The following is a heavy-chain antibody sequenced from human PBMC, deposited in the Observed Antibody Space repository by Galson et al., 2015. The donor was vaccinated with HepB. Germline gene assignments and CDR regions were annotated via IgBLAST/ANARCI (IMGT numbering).Heavy chain of an antibody. CDR2: IDPSNSYT. Sequence: QSGAEMKKPGEYLRISCKGSGYSFTSHWINWVRQMPGKGLEWMGRIDPSNSYTNYSPSFQGHVTISADKSISTAYLQWSGLKASDTAMYYCAREANEDYWGQGTLVTVSS. V-gene: IGHV5-10-1*01. CDR3: AREANEDY. CDR1: GYSFTSHW. J-gene: IGHJ4*02. D-gene: IGHD2-8*01.